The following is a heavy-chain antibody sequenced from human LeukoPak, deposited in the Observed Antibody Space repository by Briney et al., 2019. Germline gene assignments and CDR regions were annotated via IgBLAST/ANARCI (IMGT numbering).Heavy chain of an antibody. Sequence: GGSLRLSCAASGFTFSNYAMNWVRQAPGKGLEWVSAICGSGVNTYYEDSLKGRFTISRDNSKNTLYLQMNGLRAEDTAVYYCAKDCFAYGDNGPGHYWGQGALVTVSS. CDR2: ICGSGVNT. CDR1: GFTFSNYA. CDR3: AKDCFAYGDNGPGHY. V-gene: IGHV3-23*01. D-gene: IGHD4/OR15-4a*01. J-gene: IGHJ4*02.